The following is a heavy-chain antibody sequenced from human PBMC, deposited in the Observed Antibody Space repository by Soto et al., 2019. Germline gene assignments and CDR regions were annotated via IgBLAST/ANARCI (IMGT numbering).Heavy chain of an antibody. J-gene: IGHJ4*02. V-gene: IGHV4-59*08. CDR3: ARRQSSSWYGL. D-gene: IGHD6-13*01. Sequence: PSETLSLTCTVSGGSISSYYLSWIRQPPGKGLEWIGYIYYSGSTNYNPSLKSRVTISVDTSKNQFSLKLSSVTAADTAVYYCARRQSSSWYGLWGQGTLVTVSS. CDR2: IYYSGST. CDR1: GGSISSYY.